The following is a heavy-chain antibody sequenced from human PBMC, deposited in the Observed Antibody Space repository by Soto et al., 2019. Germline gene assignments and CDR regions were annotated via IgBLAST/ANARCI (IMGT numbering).Heavy chain of an antibody. CDR1: GFSFSTYG. J-gene: IGHJ4*02. CDR3: AREAIIVIAAPEYYFDY. CDR2: IYFDGSNK. D-gene: IGHD3-22*01. Sequence: QVQLVESGGGVVQPGRSLRLSCAASGFSFSTYGMHWVRQAPGKGLEWLALIYFDGSNKYYADSVKCRFTISRDNSKNTLYLQMSSLRAEDTAVYYCAREAIIVIAAPEYYFDYWGQGTLVTVSS. V-gene: IGHV3-33*01.